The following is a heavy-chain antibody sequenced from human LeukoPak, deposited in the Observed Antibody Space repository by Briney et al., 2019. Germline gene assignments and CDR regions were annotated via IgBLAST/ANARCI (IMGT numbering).Heavy chain of an antibody. V-gene: IGHV3-23*01. CDR1: GFTFSSYA. J-gene: IGHJ4*02. CDR2: ISPSGDRT. CDR3: AIMHGYYDGSGFWVQ. D-gene: IGHD3-22*01. Sequence: GGSLRLSCAASGFTFSSYAMSWVRQAPGKGLEWVSFISPSGDRTSNADSVEGRFTISRDNTRNTLYLKMNSLRDEDTGVYYCAIMHGYYDGSGFWVQWGQGTLVTVSS.